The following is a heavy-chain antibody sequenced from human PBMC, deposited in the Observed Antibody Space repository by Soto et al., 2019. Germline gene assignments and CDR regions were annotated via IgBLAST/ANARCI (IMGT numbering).Heavy chain of an antibody. CDR1: GYTFTSYG. J-gene: IGHJ4*02. CDR2: IIAYNGNT. Sequence: ASVKVSCKASGYTFTSYGISWVRQAPGQGLEWMGWIIAYNGNTNYAQKLQGRVTMTTDTSTSTAYMELRSLRSDDTAVYYCARTYYYDSSGYYGDYWGQGTLVTVSS. D-gene: IGHD3-22*01. V-gene: IGHV1-18*01. CDR3: ARTYYYDSSGYYGDY.